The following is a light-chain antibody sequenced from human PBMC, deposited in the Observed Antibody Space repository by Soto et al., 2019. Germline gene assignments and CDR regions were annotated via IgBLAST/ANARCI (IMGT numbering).Light chain of an antibody. CDR2: EVS. Sequence: QSALTQPPSASGSPGQSVTLSCTGTSSDVGGYNYVSWYQQHPGKAPKLMIYEVSKRPSGVPDRFSGSKSGNTASLTVSGLQAEDEADYYCSSYAGSNNLVFGGGTQLTAL. J-gene: IGLJ2*01. CDR3: SSYAGSNNLV. V-gene: IGLV2-8*01. CDR1: SSDVGGYNY.